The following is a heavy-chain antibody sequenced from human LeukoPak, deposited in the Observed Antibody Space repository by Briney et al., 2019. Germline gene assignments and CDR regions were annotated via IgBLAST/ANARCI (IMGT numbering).Heavy chain of an antibody. V-gene: IGHV3-23*01. D-gene: IGHD5-24*01. CDR3: AKEKGDGLPFDY. CDR1: GFAFRNYG. CDR2: VNAKGDVT. Sequence: GGSLRLSCSASGFAFRNYGMAWVRQAPGKGLDFVSAVNAKGDVTFYADSVKDRFTMSRDNSKNTLYLQMNSLRAEDTAVYYCAKEKGDGLPFDYWGQGTLITVSS. J-gene: IGHJ4*02.